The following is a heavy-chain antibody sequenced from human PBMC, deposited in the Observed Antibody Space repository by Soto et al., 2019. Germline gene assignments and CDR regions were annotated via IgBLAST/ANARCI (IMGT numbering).Heavy chain of an antibody. CDR1: GFTLSDYY. CDR3: ARNYYDSSGYYPIDY. Sequence: QVLLVESGGGLVKPGGSLRLSCAASGFTLSDYYMSWIRQAPGKGLEWLSYISSSGSAAYYADSVKGRFTISRDNAKKSQYLQMNSLRAEDTAVYYCARNYYDSSGYYPIDYWGQGTLVTVSS. J-gene: IGHJ4*02. V-gene: IGHV3-11*01. D-gene: IGHD3-22*01. CDR2: ISSSGSAA.